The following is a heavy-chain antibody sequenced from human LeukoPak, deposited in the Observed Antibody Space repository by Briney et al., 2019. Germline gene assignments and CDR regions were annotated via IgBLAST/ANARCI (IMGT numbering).Heavy chain of an antibody. CDR3: TKDLGSGSHPDFYYGMDV. Sequence: GRSLRLSCEASGFTFEDFAMHWVRQVPGKGPEWVSGISWDSRDVEYADSVKGRLTISRDNAKSSLFLQMDSLRPEDTALYFCTKDLGSGSHPDFYYGMDVWGQGTAVTVSS. CDR2: ISWDSRDV. CDR1: GFTFEDFA. V-gene: IGHV3-9*01. J-gene: IGHJ6*02. D-gene: IGHD3-10*01.